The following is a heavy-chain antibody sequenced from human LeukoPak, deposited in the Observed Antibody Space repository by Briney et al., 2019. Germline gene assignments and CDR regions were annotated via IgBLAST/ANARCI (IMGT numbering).Heavy chain of an antibody. D-gene: IGHD5-24*01. CDR1: GFTFSSYS. V-gene: IGHV3-21*01. J-gene: IGHJ4*02. CDR3: ARDLVTMATGLDY. CDR2: ISSSSSYI. Sequence: GGSLRLSCAASGFTFSSYSMNWVRQAPGKGLEWVSSISSSSSYIYYADSVKGRFTISRDNAKNSPYLQMNSLRAEDTAVYYCARDLVTMATGLDYWGQGTLVTVSS.